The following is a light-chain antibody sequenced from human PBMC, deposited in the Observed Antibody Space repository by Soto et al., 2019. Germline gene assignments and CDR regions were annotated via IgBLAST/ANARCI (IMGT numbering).Light chain of an antibody. CDR3: QSYDSSLGGYV. V-gene: IGLV1-40*01. J-gene: IGLJ1*01. CDR1: RSNIGADYD. Sequence: QSVLTHPPSVSGTPGQRVTIPCTRTRSNIGADYDVHWYQQLPGTVPILPIYANTNRPSGVPGRFSGYESGTSASLAITGLQAEDEADYYCQSYDSSLGGYVFGTGTKVTAL. CDR2: ANT.